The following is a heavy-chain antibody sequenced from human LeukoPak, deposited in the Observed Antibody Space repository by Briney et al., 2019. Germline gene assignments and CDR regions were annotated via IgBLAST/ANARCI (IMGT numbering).Heavy chain of an antibody. V-gene: IGHV3-30-3*01. CDR3: ARGVPPDY. CDR1: GLPFNTYA. Sequence: GGSLRLSCAASGLPFNTYAMHWVRQAPGKGLEWVAVISYDGTNKYYADSVKGRFTISRDDSKNALYLQMNSLRAEDTAVYYCARGVPPDYWGQGTLVTVSS. J-gene: IGHJ4*02. CDR2: ISYDGTNK.